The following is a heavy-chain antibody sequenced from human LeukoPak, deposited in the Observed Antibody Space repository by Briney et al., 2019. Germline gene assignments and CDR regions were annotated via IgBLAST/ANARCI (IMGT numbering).Heavy chain of an antibody. Sequence: GGSLRLSCAASGFTFSTYLMNWVRQAPGKGLEWVANINPDGSEKNYVDSVKGRFTISRDNAKNSLYLQMNSPRVEDTAVYYCARGVWFGESLGSGSDYWGQGTLVTVSS. D-gene: IGHD3-10*01. V-gene: IGHV3-7*01. CDR2: INPDGSEK. J-gene: IGHJ4*02. CDR3: ARGVWFGESLGSGSDY. CDR1: GFTFSTYL.